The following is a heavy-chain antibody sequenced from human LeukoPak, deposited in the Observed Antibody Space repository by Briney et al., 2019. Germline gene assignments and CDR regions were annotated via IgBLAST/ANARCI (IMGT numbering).Heavy chain of an antibody. J-gene: IGHJ4*02. D-gene: IGHD2-15*01. CDR1: GGSLSDYY. CDR2: VSHSGGT. CDR3: GRDGGYCGGGGCYSDY. Sequence: SETLSLTCAVYGGSLSDYYWTWIRQPPGKGLEWIGQVSHSGGTNYNPSLKSRVTISADTSKNQFSLRLSSVTAADTAVYYCGRDGGYCGGGGCYSDYWGQGVLVTVSS. V-gene: IGHV4-34*01.